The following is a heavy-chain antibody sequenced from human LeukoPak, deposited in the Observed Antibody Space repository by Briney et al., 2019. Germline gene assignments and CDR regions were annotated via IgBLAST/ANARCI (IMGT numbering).Heavy chain of an antibody. CDR3: ARGPLRYYYDSSTAFDI. Sequence: ASVKVSCKASGGTFGSYAISWVRQAPGQGLEWMGGIIPIFGTANYAQKFQGRVTITADESTSTAYMELSSLRSEDTAVYYCARGPLRYYYDSSTAFDIWGQGTMVTVSS. CDR1: GGTFGSYA. D-gene: IGHD3-22*01. CDR2: IIPIFGTA. V-gene: IGHV1-69*13. J-gene: IGHJ3*02.